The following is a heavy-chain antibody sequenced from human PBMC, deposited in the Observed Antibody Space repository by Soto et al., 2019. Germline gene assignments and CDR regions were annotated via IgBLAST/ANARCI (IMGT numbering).Heavy chain of an antibody. J-gene: IGHJ2*01. CDR3: ARDPSYYYDSSGLSWYFDL. Sequence: QVQLVQSGAEVKKPGSSVKVSCKASGGTFSSYAISWVRQAPGQGLEWMGGIIPIFGTANYAQKFQGRVTITADESTSTDYMELSSLRSEDTAVYYCARDPSYYYDSSGLSWYFDLWGRGTLVTVSS. CDR2: IIPIFGTA. CDR1: GGTFSSYA. D-gene: IGHD3-22*01. V-gene: IGHV1-69*01.